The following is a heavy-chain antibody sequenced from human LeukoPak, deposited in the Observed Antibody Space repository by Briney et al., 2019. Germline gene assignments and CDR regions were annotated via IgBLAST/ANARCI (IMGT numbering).Heavy chain of an antibody. D-gene: IGHD3-22*01. CDR1: GFSFSVFW. Sequence: GGSLRLSCAASGFSFSVFWMHWVRQVPGKGPVWVSRIKTDGSITDYADSVKGRFTISRDNAKNTLYLQMNSLRAEDTAVYYCAKYSHDSSGSYDYWGQGTLVTVSS. CDR3: AKYSHDSSGSYDY. V-gene: IGHV3-74*01. CDR2: IKTDGSIT. J-gene: IGHJ4*02.